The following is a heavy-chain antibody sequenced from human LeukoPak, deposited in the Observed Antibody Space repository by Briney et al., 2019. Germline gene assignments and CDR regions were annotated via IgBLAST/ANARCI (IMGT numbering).Heavy chain of an antibody. J-gene: IGHJ1*01. CDR2: IGDIGTTV. V-gene: IGHV3-11*01. CDR3: ARGLKMSYYDATASH. CDR1: GFTFSAYY. D-gene: IGHD3-22*01. Sequence: GGSLRLSCAASGFTFSAYYMSWVRQAPGKGLEWVSFIGDIGTTVYYADSVKGRFTVTRDNAKYSLYLQMNSLRAEDTAVYFCARGLKMSYYDATASHWARGHRVIVSS.